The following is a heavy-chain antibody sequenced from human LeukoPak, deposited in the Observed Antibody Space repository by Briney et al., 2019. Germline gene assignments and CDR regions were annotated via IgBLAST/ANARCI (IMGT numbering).Heavy chain of an antibody. CDR2: IRYDGSNK. Sequence: GGSLRLSCAASGFTFSSYGMHWVRRAPGKGLEWVAFIRYDGSNKYYADSVKGRFTISRDNSKNTLYLQMNSLRAEDTAVYYCAKDELKQWLVYDYWGQGTLVTVSS. V-gene: IGHV3-30*02. CDR3: AKDELKQWLVYDY. D-gene: IGHD6-19*01. CDR1: GFTFSSYG. J-gene: IGHJ4*02.